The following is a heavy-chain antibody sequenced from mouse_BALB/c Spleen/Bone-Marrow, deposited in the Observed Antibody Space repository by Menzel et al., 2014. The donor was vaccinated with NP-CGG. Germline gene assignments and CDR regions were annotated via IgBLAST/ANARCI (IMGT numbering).Heavy chain of an antibody. CDR2: INPDSNTI. J-gene: IGHJ3*01. CDR1: GFDFSRYW. V-gene: IGHV4-1*02. Sequence: EVQLVESGGGLVQPGGSLKLSCAASGFDFSRYWMSWVRQAPGKGLEWIGEINPDSNTINYTPSLKDKFIISRDNAKNTLYLQMSKVRSEDTALYYCARLGYNGSFAYWGQGTLVTVSA. CDR3: ARLGYNGSFAY. D-gene: IGHD1-2*01.